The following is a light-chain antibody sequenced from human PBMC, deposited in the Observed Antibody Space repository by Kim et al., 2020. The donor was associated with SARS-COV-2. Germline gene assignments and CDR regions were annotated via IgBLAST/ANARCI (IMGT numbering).Light chain of an antibody. Sequence: ASMGYRVTITCRASQGIGNNLAWFQQKPGKAPKSLIYGASSLQSEVPSRFSGSGSGTDFTLTITNLQPEDFATYYCQQYNAYPITFGQGTRLEIK. J-gene: IGKJ5*01. V-gene: IGKV1-16*01. CDR2: GAS. CDR1: QGIGNN. CDR3: QQYNAYPIT.